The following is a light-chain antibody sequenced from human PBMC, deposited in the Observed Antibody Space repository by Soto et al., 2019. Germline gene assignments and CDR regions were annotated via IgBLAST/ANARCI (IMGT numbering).Light chain of an antibody. Sequence: DIQITQSPSSLSSSVLERFTITCRASQSISSYLNWYQQKPGKAPKVLIYESSLLQSGVPSRFSGSGSGTDFTLTISSLQPEDFATYYCQHFKSFPITFGQGTRLEIK. V-gene: IGKV1-39*01. CDR1: QSISSY. J-gene: IGKJ5*01. CDR3: QHFKSFPIT. CDR2: ESS.